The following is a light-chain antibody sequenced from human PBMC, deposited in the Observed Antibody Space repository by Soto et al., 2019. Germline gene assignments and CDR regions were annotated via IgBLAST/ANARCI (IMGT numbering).Light chain of an antibody. CDR3: QQRNVWPPIT. V-gene: IGKV3-11*01. J-gene: IGKJ5*01. CDR2: DAS. Sequence: VLTQSTAAVCLSPGERATLSCRASQSIRTSLAWYQQKPGQAPRLVIFDASNRANGVPARFGGSGSGTDFTLTINSLEPEDFAVYYCQQRNVWPPITFGQGTRLEIK. CDR1: QSIRTS.